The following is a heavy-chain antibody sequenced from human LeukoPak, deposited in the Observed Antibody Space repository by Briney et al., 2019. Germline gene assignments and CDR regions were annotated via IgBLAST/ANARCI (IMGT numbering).Heavy chain of an antibody. J-gene: IGHJ4*02. CDR3: VRGDVYYGLCY. Sequence: SESLSLTCAAYGVSFSGYYWSWIRQPPGKGLEWIGEINHSGSTNYYPSLKSRVTISVDTSKNQFSLKLSSVTAADTAVYYCVRGDVYYGLCYWGRGTLVTVSS. V-gene: IGHV4-34*01. CDR2: INHSGST. D-gene: IGHD3-10*01. CDR1: GVSFSGYY.